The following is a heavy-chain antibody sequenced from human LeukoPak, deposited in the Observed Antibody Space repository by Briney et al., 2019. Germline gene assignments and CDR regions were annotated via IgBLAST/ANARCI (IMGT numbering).Heavy chain of an antibody. CDR3: ARGAGRVLWSGFDI. V-gene: IGHV1-2*02. Sequence: ASVRVSCKASGYTFTDYYIHWVRQAPGQGLEWMTWINPNNGGTDSAQRFQGRVTMTGDTSISTVYMELSRLRFDDTAVYYCARGAGRVLWSGFDIWGQGTVATVSS. CDR2: INPNNGGT. D-gene: IGHD3-3*01. J-gene: IGHJ3*02. CDR1: GYTFTDYY.